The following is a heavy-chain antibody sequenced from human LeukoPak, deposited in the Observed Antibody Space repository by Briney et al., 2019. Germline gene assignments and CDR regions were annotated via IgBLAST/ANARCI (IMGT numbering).Heavy chain of an antibody. Sequence: GGSLRLSCAASGFTFSSYAMSWVRQAPGKGLEWVSAISGSGGSTYYADSVKGRFTISRDNSKNTLYLQMNSLRAEDTAVYYCAKEKDYYDSSGYFTELDYWGQGTLVTVSS. D-gene: IGHD3-22*01. V-gene: IGHV3-23*01. CDR2: ISGSGGST. J-gene: IGHJ4*02. CDR1: GFTFSSYA. CDR3: AKEKDYYDSSGYFTELDY.